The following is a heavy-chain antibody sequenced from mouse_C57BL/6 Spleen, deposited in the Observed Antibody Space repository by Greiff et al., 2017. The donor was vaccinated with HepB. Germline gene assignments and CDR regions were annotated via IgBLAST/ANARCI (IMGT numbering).Heavy chain of an antibody. D-gene: IGHD1-1*01. CDR1: GYAFSSYW. CDR3: ARWPPYYYGSSHWYFDV. V-gene: IGHV1-80*01. Sequence: VQLQQSGAELVKPGASVKISCKASGYAFSSYWMNWVKQRPGKGLEWIGQIYPGDGDTNYNGKFKGKATLTADKSSSTAYMQLSSLTSEDSAVYFCARWPPYYYGSSHWYFDVWGTGTTVTVSS. J-gene: IGHJ1*03. CDR2: IYPGDGDT.